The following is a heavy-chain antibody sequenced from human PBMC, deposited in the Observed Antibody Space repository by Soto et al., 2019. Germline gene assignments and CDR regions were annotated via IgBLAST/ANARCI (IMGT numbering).Heavy chain of an antibody. J-gene: IGHJ5*02. V-gene: IGHV4-34*01. Sequence: SETLYLTCAVYGGSFSGYYWSWIRQPPGKGLEWIGEINHSGSTNYNPSLKSRVTISVGTYKNQFSLKLSSVTAADTAVYYCARGVVVVAATHRYWFDPWGQGTLVTVSS. D-gene: IGHD2-15*01. CDR1: GGSFSGYY. CDR2: INHSGST. CDR3: ARGVVVVAATHRYWFDP.